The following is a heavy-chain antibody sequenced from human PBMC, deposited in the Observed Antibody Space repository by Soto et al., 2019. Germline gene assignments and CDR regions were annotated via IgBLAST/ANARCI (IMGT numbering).Heavy chain of an antibody. V-gene: IGHV4-59*03. D-gene: IGHD3-22*01. CDR2: VYYSGAT. CDR3: ATNAAQWLSWFDP. CDR1: GGSISSYY. J-gene: IGHJ5*02. Sequence: LSLTCTVSGGSISSYYWSWIRQPPGKGLEWIGYVYYSGATNYNPSLKSRVTISVDTSKNQFSLKLTSVTAADTAVYYCATNAAQWLSWFDPWGQGTLVTVSS.